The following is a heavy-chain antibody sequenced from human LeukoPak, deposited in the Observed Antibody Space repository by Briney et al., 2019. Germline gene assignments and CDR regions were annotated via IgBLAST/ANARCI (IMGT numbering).Heavy chain of an antibody. CDR1: GDSISSTYF. J-gene: IGHJ6*02. D-gene: IGHD3-16*01. V-gene: IGHV4-39*07. CDR3: ARDQGPRGPYYYYGMDV. CDR2: IFYSGST. Sequence: PSETPSLTCTVSGDSISSTYFWGWIRQPPGKGLEWIGSIFYSGSTYYNPSLKTRVAISADTSKNQFSLKLSSVTAADTAVYYCARDQGPRGPYYYYGMDVWGQGTTVTVSS.